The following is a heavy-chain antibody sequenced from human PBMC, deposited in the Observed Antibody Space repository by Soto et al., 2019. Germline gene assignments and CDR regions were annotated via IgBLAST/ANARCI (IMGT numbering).Heavy chain of an antibody. CDR2: ISAYNGNT. V-gene: IGHV1-18*01. D-gene: IGHD3-10*01. J-gene: IGHJ4*02. CDR1: GYTFTSYG. Sequence: QVQLVQSGAEVKKPGASVKVSCKASGYTFTSYGISWVRQAPGQGLEWMGWISAYNGNTNYAQKLQGRVTMTTDTATSTAYMEVRSLRSDDTAGYYCARGFSWFGGYSMEGMDYWGQGTLVTVSS. CDR3: ARGFSWFGGYSMEGMDY.